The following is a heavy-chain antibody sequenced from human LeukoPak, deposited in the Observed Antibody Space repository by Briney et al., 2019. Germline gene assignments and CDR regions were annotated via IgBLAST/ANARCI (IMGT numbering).Heavy chain of an antibody. J-gene: IGHJ6*02. Sequence: SVKVSCKASGGTFSSYAISWVRQAPGQGLEWMGRIIPILGIANYAQKFQGRVTITADKSTSTAYMELSSLRSEDTAVYYCARALAPNSGSYYYYSYGMDVWGQGTTVTVSS. CDR2: IIPILGIA. D-gene: IGHD1-26*01. CDR1: GGTFSSYA. V-gene: IGHV1-69*04. CDR3: ARALAPNSGSYYYYSYGMDV.